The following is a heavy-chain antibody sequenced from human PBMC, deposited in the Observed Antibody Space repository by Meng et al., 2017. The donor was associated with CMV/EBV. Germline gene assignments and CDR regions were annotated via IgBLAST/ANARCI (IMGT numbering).Heavy chain of an antibody. J-gene: IGHJ3*02. V-gene: IGHV3-9*01. CDR3: ARDSRSVVMTHFYDAFDI. Sequence: SLKISCAASGFTFDDYAMHWVRQAPGKGLEWVSGISWNSGSIGYVDSVKGRFTISRDNAKNSLYLQMNSLRAEDTAVYYCARDSRSVVMTHFYDAFDIWGQGTMVTVSS. D-gene: IGHD3-22*01. CDR1: GFTFDDYA. CDR2: ISWNSGSI.